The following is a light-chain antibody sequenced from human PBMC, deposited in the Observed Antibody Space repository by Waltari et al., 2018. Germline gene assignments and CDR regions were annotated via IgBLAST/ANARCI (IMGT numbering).Light chain of an antibody. J-gene: IGLJ2*01. CDR1: SSDVGGYNY. CDR3: SSYAGSNNVL. Sequence: QSALTQPPSASGSPGQSVTISCTGTSSDVGGYNYVSWYQQHPGNAPKLMIYEVRNRPSGFPDRFSGSESGNTASRTVAGLQAEDEGDYYCSSYAGSNNVLFGGGTKLTVL. V-gene: IGLV2-8*01. CDR2: EVR.